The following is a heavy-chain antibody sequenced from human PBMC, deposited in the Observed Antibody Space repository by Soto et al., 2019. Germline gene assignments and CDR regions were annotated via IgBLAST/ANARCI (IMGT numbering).Heavy chain of an antibody. CDR2: IYSGGST. J-gene: IGHJ4*02. V-gene: IGHV3-53*01. Sequence: GGSLRLSCAASGFTVSSNYMSWVRQAPGKGLEWVSVIYSGGSTYYADSVKGRFTISRDNSKNTLYLQMNSLRAEDTAVYYCAREGSITMVRGADHPHFDYWGQGTLVTVSS. CDR1: GFTVSSNY. CDR3: AREGSITMVRGADHPHFDY. D-gene: IGHD3-10*01.